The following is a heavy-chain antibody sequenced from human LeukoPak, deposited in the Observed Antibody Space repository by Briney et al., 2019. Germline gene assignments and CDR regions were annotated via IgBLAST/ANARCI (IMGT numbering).Heavy chain of an antibody. CDR2: IYYSGST. Sequence: SETLSLTCTVSGGSISSGDYYWSWIRQPPGKGLEWIGYIYYSGSTYYNPSLKSRVTISVDRSKNQFSLKLSSVTAADTAVYYCARSRSGSYFDYWGQGTLVTVSS. J-gene: IGHJ4*02. CDR1: GGSISSGDYY. CDR3: ARSRSGSYFDY. D-gene: IGHD1-26*01. V-gene: IGHV4-30-4*01.